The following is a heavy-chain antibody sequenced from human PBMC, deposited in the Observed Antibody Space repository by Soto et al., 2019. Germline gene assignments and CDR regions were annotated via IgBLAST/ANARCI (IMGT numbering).Heavy chain of an antibody. CDR2: ISYDGSNK. Sequence: GKGLEWVAVISYDGSNKYYADSVKGRFTISRDNSKNTLYLQMNSLRAEDTAVYYCAKCGYLVVPRSPHSWGQG. V-gene: IGHV3-30*18. J-gene: IGHJ4*02. D-gene: IGHD2-2*01. CDR3: AKCGYLVVPRSPHS.